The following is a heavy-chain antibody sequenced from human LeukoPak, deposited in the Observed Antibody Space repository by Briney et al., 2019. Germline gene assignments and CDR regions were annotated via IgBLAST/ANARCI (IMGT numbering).Heavy chain of an antibody. CDR2: INGANGNT. CDR1: GYTFTTYA. V-gene: IGHV1-3*03. D-gene: IGHD2-2*01. J-gene: IGHJ4*02. Sequence: ASVKVSCKASGYTFTTYAMHWVRQAPGQRLEWMGWINGANGNTVYSQGLQGRVTITRDTSASIVYMGLSSLSSEDMAVYYCARATFSSTWVFDFWGQGTLVTVSS. CDR3: ARATFSSTWVFDF.